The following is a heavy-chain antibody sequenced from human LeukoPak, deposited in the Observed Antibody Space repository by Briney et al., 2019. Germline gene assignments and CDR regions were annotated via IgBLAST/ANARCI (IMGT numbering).Heavy chain of an antibody. Sequence: PSETLSLTCTVSGGSISSGDYYWSWIRKPPGKGLEWIGYIYYSGSTYYKPSLKSRISMSVDMSKTQFSLKLSSVIAADTAVYFCAREFLRVNAFDIWGQGTMVTVSS. V-gene: IGHV4-30-4*08. J-gene: IGHJ3*02. CDR3: AREFLRVNAFDI. CDR1: GGSISSGDYY. D-gene: IGHD4-17*01. CDR2: IYYSGST.